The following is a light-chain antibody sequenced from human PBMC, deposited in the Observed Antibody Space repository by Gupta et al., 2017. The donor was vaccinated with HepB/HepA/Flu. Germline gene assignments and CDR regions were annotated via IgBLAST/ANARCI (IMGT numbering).Light chain of an antibody. CDR2: EVN. J-gene: IGLJ2*01. Sequence: QSALTQPASVSGSPGQSITISCTGTNSDFGDFNYVSWYQQHPGKAPKLLISEVNNRPSGISNRFSGSKSAKTASLTISGLQTEDEADYYCSSFTYTTTLVVFGGGTKLTVL. CDR1: NSDFGDFNY. V-gene: IGLV2-14*03. CDR3: SSFTYTTTLVV.